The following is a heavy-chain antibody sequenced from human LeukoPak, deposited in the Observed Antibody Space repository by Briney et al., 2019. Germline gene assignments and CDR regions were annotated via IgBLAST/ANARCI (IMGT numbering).Heavy chain of an antibody. CDR1: GFTFNNYA. CDR2: ISGSGGST. D-gene: IGHD3-10*01. CDR3: AKDRRFGELYFDY. J-gene: IGHJ4*02. Sequence: GGSLRLSCAASGFTFNNYAMSWVRQAPGKGLEWVSAISGSGGSTYYADSVKGRFTISRDNSKNTLYLQMNSLRAEDTAVYYCAKDRRFGELYFDYWGQGTLVTVSS. V-gene: IGHV3-23*01.